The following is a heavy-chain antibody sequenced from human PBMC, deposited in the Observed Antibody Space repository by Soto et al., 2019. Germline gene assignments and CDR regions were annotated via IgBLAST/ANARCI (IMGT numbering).Heavy chain of an antibody. J-gene: IGHJ4*02. CDR2: IYYSGST. CDR1: GGSISSGDYY. Sequence: SETLSLTCTVSGGSISSGDYYWSWIRQPPGKGLEWIGYIYYSGSTYYNPSLKSRVTISVDTSKNQFSLKLSSVTAADTAVYYCARESKLGARRYFGYWGQGTLVTVSS. V-gene: IGHV4-30-4*01. CDR3: ARESKLGARRYFGY. D-gene: IGHD6-6*01.